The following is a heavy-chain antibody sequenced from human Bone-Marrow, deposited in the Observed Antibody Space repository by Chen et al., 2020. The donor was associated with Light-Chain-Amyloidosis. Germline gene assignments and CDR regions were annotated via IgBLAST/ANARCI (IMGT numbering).Heavy chain of an antibody. CDR3: ARGPSDYGDPYYYYYYMDV. D-gene: IGHD4-17*01. V-gene: IGHV4-31*03. CDR2: IYYSGST. J-gene: IGHJ6*03. Sequence: QVQLQESGPGLVKPSQTLSLTCTVSGGSISSGGYYWSWIRQHPGKGQERIGYIYYSGSTYYNPALKSRVTISVDTSKNQFSLKLSSVTAADTAVYYCARGPSDYGDPYYYYYYMDVWGKGTTVTVSS. CDR1: GGSISSGGYY.